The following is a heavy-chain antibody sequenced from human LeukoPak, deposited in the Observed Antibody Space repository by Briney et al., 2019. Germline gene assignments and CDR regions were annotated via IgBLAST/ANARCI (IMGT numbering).Heavy chain of an antibody. CDR3: ATPLDYYDRSDSHQGGD. CDR1: GLTFSRHW. J-gene: IGHJ4*02. D-gene: IGHD3-22*01. Sequence: PGGSLRLSCAASGLTFSRHWMTWVRQATGKGLEWVANIKHDGSEKNYVDSVKGRFTISRDNAKNSLYLQMNSLRAEDTAVYYCATPLDYYDRSDSHQGGDWGQGTLVTVSS. CDR2: IKHDGSEK. V-gene: IGHV3-7*03.